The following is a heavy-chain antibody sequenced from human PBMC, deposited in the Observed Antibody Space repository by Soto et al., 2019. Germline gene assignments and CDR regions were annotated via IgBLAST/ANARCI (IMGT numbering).Heavy chain of an antibody. V-gene: IGHV4-59*01. CDR1: GSSISSYY. D-gene: IGHD3-22*01. Sequence: SESLSLPCPVSGSSISSYYWGWIRQPPAKGREWIGYIYYSGSTNYSPSLKSRVSISGDTSKNQFSLWLSSGTAADTAGYYCASGVAYYYESSGYYPFDYWGQGTRVTVSS. CDR2: IYYSGST. J-gene: IGHJ4*02. CDR3: ASGVAYYYESSGYYPFDY.